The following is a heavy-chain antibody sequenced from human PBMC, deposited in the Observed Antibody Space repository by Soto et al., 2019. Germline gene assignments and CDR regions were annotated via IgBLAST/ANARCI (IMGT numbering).Heavy chain of an antibody. V-gene: IGHV1-18*01. CDR2: ISLYSDGT. CDR3: ARVVPGAEAWFGP. CDR1: GYTFSNYG. J-gene: IGHJ5*02. D-gene: IGHD2-2*01. Sequence: ASVKVSCKTSGYTFSNYGITWVRQAPGQPLGWLGWISLYSDGTNYAQKFQGRVSMTTDTSTTTAYMELRSLRSDDTAVYYCARVVPGAEAWFGPWGQGTLVTVSS.